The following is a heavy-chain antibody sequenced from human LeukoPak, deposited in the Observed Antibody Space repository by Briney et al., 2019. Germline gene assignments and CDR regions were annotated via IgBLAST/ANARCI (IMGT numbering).Heavy chain of an antibody. D-gene: IGHD3-22*01. V-gene: IGHV3-30*18. J-gene: IGHJ4*02. CDR3: AKDQRFLYDSSGYYDY. Sequence: PGGSLRLSCAASGFTFSSYGMHWVRQAPGKGLEWVAVISYDGSNKYYADSVKGRFTISRDNSKNTLYLQMNSLRAEDTAVYYCAKDQRFLYDSSGYYDYWGQGTLVTVSS. CDR2: ISYDGSNK. CDR1: GFTFSSYG.